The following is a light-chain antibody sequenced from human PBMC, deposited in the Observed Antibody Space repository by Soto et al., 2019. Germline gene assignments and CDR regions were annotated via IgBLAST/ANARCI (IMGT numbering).Light chain of an antibody. V-gene: IGKV1-27*01. CDR1: QDISVY. CDR3: QKFNTAPLT. CDR2: SAS. Sequence: DIQMTQSPSSLSASVGDRVTITCRAIQDISVYLAWYQQKPGKVPKLLIYSASTLQSGVPSRFSGSGSGTDFTLTISSLQPEDVATYYCQKFNTAPLTVAQGTRLEIK. J-gene: IGKJ5*01.